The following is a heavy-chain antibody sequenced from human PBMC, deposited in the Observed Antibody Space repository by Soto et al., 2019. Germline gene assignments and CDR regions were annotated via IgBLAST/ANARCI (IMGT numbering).Heavy chain of an antibody. Sequence: QVQLVESGGGVVQPGRSLRLSCAASGFTFSSYAMHWVRQAPGKGLEWVAVISYDGSNKYYADSVKGRFTISRDNSKNRLYLKMNSLRAEDTAVYYCASSIAAAGDYYYYYGMDVWGQGTTVTVSS. CDR1: GFTFSSYA. J-gene: IGHJ6*02. CDR2: ISYDGSNK. D-gene: IGHD6-13*01. V-gene: IGHV3-30-3*01. CDR3: ASSIAAAGDYYYYYGMDV.